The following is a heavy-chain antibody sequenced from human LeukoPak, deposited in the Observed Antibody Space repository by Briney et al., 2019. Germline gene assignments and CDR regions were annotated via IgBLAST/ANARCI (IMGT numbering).Heavy chain of an antibody. D-gene: IGHD3-22*01. CDR2: IIPIFGTA. Sequence: SVKVSCKASGGTFSRYAISWVREAPGQGLEWMGRIIPIFGTADYAQKFQGRVTITTDESTSTAYMELSSLRSEDTAVYYCASGTLGTSSGYYETDYWGQGILVTVSS. V-gene: IGHV1-69*05. CDR3: ASGTLGTSSGYYETDY. J-gene: IGHJ4*02. CDR1: GGTFSRYA.